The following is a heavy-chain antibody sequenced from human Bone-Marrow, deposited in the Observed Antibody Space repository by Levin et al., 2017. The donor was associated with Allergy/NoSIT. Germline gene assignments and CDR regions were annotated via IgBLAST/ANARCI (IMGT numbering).Heavy chain of an antibody. V-gene: IGHV1-46*03. CDR3: ARLVWAPVTTRTDNWFDP. CDR2: INPSGGST. Sequence: ASVKVSCKASGYTFTSYYMHWVRQAPGQGLEWMGIINPSGGSTSYAQKFQGRVTMTRDTSTSTVYMELSSLRSEDTAVYYCARLVWAPVTTRTDNWFDPWGQGTLVTVSS. CDR1: GYTFTSYY. D-gene: IGHD4-11*01. J-gene: IGHJ5*02.